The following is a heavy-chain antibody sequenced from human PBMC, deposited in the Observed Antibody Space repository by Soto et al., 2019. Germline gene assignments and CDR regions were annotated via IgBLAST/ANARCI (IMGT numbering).Heavy chain of an antibody. D-gene: IGHD6-6*01. V-gene: IGHV4-31*03. CDR2: IYYSGST. Sequence: SETLSLTCTVSGGSISSGGYYWSWIRQHPGKGLEWIGYIYYSGSTYYNPSLRSRVTISVDTSKNQFSLKLSSVTAADTAVYYCVRDSATAAREYFQHRGQGTQVTVSS. CDR1: GGSISSGGYY. J-gene: IGHJ1*01. CDR3: VRDSATAAREYFQH.